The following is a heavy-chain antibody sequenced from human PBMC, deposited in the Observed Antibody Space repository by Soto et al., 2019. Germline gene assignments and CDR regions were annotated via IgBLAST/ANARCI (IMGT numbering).Heavy chain of an antibody. Sequence: QVQLVESGGGVVQPGRSLRLSCAASGFTFSSYGMHWVRQAPGKGLEWVAVISYDGSDKYYADSVKGRFTISRDNSKNTLYLQMNSLRAEDTAVFYCAKEAVGATSDYWGQGTLVTVSS. CDR3: AKEAVGATSDY. CDR1: GFTFSSYG. V-gene: IGHV3-30*18. D-gene: IGHD1-26*01. CDR2: ISYDGSDK. J-gene: IGHJ4*02.